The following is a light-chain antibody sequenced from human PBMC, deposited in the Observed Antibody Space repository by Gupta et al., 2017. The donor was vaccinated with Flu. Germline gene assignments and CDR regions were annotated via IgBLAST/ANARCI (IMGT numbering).Light chain of an antibody. V-gene: IGKV2-30*01. CDR2: KGS. CDR3: RQRTRWPWT. Sequence: EAVLTQSPLSLTVTLGQSASISCRSSQSLIFTDGSAYVSWFQQRPGQSPRRLIYKGSNRDTGVPDRFSGSGSDTDFTLTLSSGEAEDVGVYYCRQRTRWPWTFGQGTKVEIK. J-gene: IGKJ1*01. CDR1: QSLIFTDGSAY.